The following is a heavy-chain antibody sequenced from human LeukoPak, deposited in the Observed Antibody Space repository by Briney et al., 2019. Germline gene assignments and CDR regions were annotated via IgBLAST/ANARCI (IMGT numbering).Heavy chain of an antibody. CDR1: GFTFSSHA. CDR2: ISYDGGNK. J-gene: IGHJ4*02. CDR3: ARRGYSSGWYYFDY. V-gene: IGHV3-30*03. D-gene: IGHD6-19*01. Sequence: PGGSLRLSCAASGFTFSSHAMHWVRQAPGKGLEWVAGISYDGGNKYYADSVKGRFTISRDNSKNTLYLEVNSLRAEDTAVYYCARRGYSSGWYYFDYWGQGTLVTVSS.